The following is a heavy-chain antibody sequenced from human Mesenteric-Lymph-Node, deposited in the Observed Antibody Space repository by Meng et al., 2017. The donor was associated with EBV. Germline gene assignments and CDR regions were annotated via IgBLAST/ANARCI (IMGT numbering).Heavy chain of an antibody. Sequence: QVQLVESGGGVVQPGRSLRLSCAASGFTFSSYGMHWVRQAPGKGLEWVAVISYDGSNKYYADSVKGRFTISRDNSKNTLYLQMNSLRAEDTAVYYCAKDVRTREELWSFDYWGQGTLVTVSS. CDR1: GFTFSSYG. J-gene: IGHJ4*02. CDR3: AKDVRTREELWSFDY. CDR2: ISYDGSNK. D-gene: IGHD5-18*01. V-gene: IGHV3-30*18.